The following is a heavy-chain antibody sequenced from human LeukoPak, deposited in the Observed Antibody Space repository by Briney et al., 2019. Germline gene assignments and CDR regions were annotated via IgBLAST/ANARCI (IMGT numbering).Heavy chain of an antibody. CDR1: GGSISSSSYY. CDR2: IYYSGST. V-gene: IGHV4-39*01. J-gene: IGHJ4*02. Sequence: SETLSLTCTVSGGSISSSSYYWGWIRQPPGKGLEWIGSIYYSGSTYYNPSLKSRVTISVDTSKNQFSLKLSSVTAADTAVYYCARQGRHDYGDTGRDYWGQGTLVTVSS. CDR3: ARQGRHDYGDTGRDY. D-gene: IGHD4-17*01.